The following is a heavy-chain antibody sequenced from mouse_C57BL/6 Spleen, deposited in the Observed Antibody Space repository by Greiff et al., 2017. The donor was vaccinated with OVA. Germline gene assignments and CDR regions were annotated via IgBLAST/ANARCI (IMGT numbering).Heavy chain of an antibody. CDR3: ARGSNGTFDY. J-gene: IGHJ2*01. D-gene: IGHD2-5*01. CDR1: GYTFTSYW. CDR2: IYPSDSET. V-gene: IGHV1-61*01. Sequence: QVQLKQPGAELVRPGSSVKLSCKASGYTFTSYWMDWVKQRPGQGLEWIGNIYPSDSETHYNQKFKDKATLPVDKSSSTAYMQRSSLTSEDSAVYYCARGSNGTFDYWGQGTTLTVSS.